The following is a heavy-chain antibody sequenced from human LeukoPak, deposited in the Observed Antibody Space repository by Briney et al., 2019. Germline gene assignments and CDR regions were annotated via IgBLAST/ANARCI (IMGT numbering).Heavy chain of an antibody. CDR1: GFTFSSYG. Sequence: PGGSLRLSCAASGFTFSSYGMHWVRQAPGKGLEWVAVISYDGSNKYYADSVKGRFTISRDNSKNTLYLQMNSLRAEDTAVYYCAEEKGAPLFDPWGQGTLVTVSS. J-gene: IGHJ5*02. V-gene: IGHV3-30*18. CDR3: AEEKGAPLFDP. CDR2: ISYDGSNK.